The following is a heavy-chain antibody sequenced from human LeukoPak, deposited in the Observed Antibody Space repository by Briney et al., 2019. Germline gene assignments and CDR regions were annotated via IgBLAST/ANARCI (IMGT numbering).Heavy chain of an antibody. J-gene: IGHJ6*02. D-gene: IGHD6-13*01. CDR2: ISAYNGNT. V-gene: IGHV1-18*01. CDR1: GYTFSSYG. CDR3: ASPRGGYLVYYGMDV. Sequence: ASVKVSCKASGYTFSSYGISWVRQAPGQGLEWMGWISAYNGNTKYAQKFQGRVAMTEDTSTDTAYMELSSLRSEDTAAYYCASPRGGYLVYYGMDVWGQGTTVTVSS.